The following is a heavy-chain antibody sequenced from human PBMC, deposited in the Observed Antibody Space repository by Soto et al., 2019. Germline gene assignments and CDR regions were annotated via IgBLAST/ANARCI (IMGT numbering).Heavy chain of an antibody. J-gene: IGHJ5*02. V-gene: IGHV4-30-2*01. CDR3: ASAPTGTTRRGWFDP. D-gene: IGHD1-7*01. CDR1: GGSISSGGYS. CDR2: IYHSGST. Sequence: QLQLQESGSGLVKPSQTLSLTCAVSGGSISSGGYSWSWIRQPPGKGLEWIGYIYHSGSTYYNPSLKSRVTISVDRSKNQSSLKLSSVTAADTAVYYCASAPTGTTRRGWFDPWGQGTLVTVSS.